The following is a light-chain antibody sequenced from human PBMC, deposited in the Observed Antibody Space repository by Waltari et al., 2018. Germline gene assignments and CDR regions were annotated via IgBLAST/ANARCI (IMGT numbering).Light chain of an antibody. CDR3: QQYSTYPRT. V-gene: IGKV1-5*03. CDR2: KAS. J-gene: IGKJ1*01. Sequence: DVQMTQSPSTLSASVGDRVTITCRASESISNWLAWYQQKPGKAPKVLIYKASNLEGTGPLRFSGSGSETEFTLTISILQPDDCAIYYCQQYSTYPRTFGQGTKVEIK. CDR1: ESISNW.